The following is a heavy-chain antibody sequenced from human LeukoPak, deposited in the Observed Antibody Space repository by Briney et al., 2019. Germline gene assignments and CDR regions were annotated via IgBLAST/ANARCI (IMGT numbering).Heavy chain of an antibody. CDR3: AKIQKLLGYTYGPPDY. J-gene: IGHJ4*02. CDR2: IWYDGSNI. Sequence: GGSLRLSCAASGFTFSSYGMHWVRQAPGKGLEWLAVIWYDGSNIYYADPVKGRFAISRDNSKNTLYLQINSLRAEDTAVYYCAKIQKLLGYTYGPPDYWGQGTLVTVSS. D-gene: IGHD5-18*01. V-gene: IGHV3-33*06. CDR1: GFTFSSYG.